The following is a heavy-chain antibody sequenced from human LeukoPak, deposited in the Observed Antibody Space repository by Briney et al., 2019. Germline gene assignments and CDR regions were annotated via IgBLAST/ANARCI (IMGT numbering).Heavy chain of an antibody. Sequence: GGSLRLSCAASGFTFPNAWMSWVRQAPGKGLEWVGRIKGETDGGTIDYVAPVRGRFTISRDDSKNTLYLQMNSLTSEDTGVYYSTTDTSYWGQGTLVTVSS. CDR3: TTDTSY. V-gene: IGHV3-15*01. J-gene: IGHJ4*02. CDR2: IKGETDGGTI. CDR1: GFTFPNAW.